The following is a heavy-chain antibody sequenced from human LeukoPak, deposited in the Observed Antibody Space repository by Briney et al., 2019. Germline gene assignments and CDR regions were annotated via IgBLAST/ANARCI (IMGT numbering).Heavy chain of an antibody. CDR3: AKDRSCTNGVCHGDFDY. Sequence: PGGSLRLSCAASGFTFSSYGMHWVRQAPGKGLEWVAFIRYDGSDKDYVDSVKGRFTISRDNSKNTLYLQMNSLRAEDTGVYYCAKDRSCTNGVCHGDFDYWGQGTLVTVSS. CDR2: IRYDGSDK. J-gene: IGHJ4*02. D-gene: IGHD2-8*01. CDR1: GFTFSSYG. V-gene: IGHV3-30*02.